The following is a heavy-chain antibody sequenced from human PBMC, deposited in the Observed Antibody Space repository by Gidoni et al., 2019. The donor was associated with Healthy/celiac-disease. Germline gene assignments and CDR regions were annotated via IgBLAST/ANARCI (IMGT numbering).Heavy chain of an antibody. D-gene: IGHD3-10*01. V-gene: IGHV1-69-2*01. CDR2: VDPEDGET. J-gene: IGHJ5*02. CDR1: GYTFTHYY. Sequence: EVQLVQSGAEVKKPRATVKISCKVFGYTFTHYYMPWVQQAPGKGLEWMGLVDPEDGETIYAEKFQGRVTITADTSTDTAYMELSSLRSEDTAVYYCATSYGSGSYYQRFDPWGQGTLVTVSS. CDR3: ATSYGSGSYYQRFDP.